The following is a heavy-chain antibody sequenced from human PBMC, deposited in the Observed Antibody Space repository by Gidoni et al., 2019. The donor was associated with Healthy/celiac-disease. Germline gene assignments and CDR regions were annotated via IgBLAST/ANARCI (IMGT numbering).Heavy chain of an antibody. CDR1: GGSISSSSYY. CDR3: GSTNYYDSSGYYLYYYGMDV. Sequence: QLQLQESGPGLVKPSETLSLTCTVSGGSISSSSYYWGWIRQPPGKGLEWIGSIYYSGSTYYNPSLKSRVTISVDTSKNQFSLKLSSVTAADTAVYYCGSTNYYDSSGYYLYYYGMDVWGQGTTVTVSS. CDR2: IYYSGST. D-gene: IGHD3-22*01. V-gene: IGHV4-39*01. J-gene: IGHJ6*02.